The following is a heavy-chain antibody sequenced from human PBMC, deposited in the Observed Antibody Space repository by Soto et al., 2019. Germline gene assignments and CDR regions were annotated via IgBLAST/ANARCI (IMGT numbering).Heavy chain of an antibody. D-gene: IGHD3-3*01. J-gene: IGHJ4*02. CDR2: ISNDGNSE. CDR1: GLTFSVFG. Sequence: QVQLVESGGGVVQPGRSLRLSCAASGLTFSVFGMHWVRQAPGKGLEWVAVISNDGNSEHYADSVKGRFTISRDNSKNTFYLQMNSLSVEDTAVYYCAKTITTIGVSSTGRGALLDNWGQGILVSVSS. V-gene: IGHV3-30*18. CDR3: AKTITTIGVSSTGRGALLDN.